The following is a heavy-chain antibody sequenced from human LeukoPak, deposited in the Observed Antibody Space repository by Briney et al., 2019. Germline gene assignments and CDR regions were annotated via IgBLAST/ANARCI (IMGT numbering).Heavy chain of an antibody. Sequence: PGGSLRLSCAAPGFTFSNYEMNWIRQAPGKGLEWISYISNSGTTKYYADSVKGRFTISRDNAKNSLYLQMNSLRAEDTAVYYCAAVIDYWGQGTLVTVSS. CDR2: ISNSGTTK. CDR1: GFTFSNYE. V-gene: IGHV3-48*03. CDR3: AAVIDY. J-gene: IGHJ4*02.